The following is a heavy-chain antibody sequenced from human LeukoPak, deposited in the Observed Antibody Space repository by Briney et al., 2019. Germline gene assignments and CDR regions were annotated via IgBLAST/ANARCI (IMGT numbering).Heavy chain of an antibody. Sequence: GGSLRLSCAASGFTFSSYWMSWVRQAPGKGLEWVANIKQDGSEKYYVDSVKGRFTISRDNAKNSLYLQMNSLRAEDTAVYYCARFGLTGYYYYCGMDVWGQGTTVTVPS. D-gene: IGHD3-9*01. J-gene: IGHJ6*02. CDR2: IKQDGSEK. CDR3: ARFGLTGYYYYCGMDV. CDR1: GFTFSSYW. V-gene: IGHV3-7*01.